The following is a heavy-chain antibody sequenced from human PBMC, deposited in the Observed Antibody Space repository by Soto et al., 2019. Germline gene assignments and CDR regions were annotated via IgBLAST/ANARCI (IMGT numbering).Heavy chain of an antibody. CDR2: IHYSGSV. CDR3: VREDDGGHRVYYGLDV. CDR1: GGSISSDHYH. J-gene: IGHJ6*02. V-gene: IGHV4-30-4*01. Sequence: QVQLQESGPGLVRPSQTLSLTCTVSGGSISSDHYHWTWIRQTPGKGLEWIGYIHYSGSVYYNPSLQSRVTMSVDTLKNLFSLKLSSVTAADTAVYFCVREDDGGHRVYYGLDVWGQGTTVTVSS. D-gene: IGHD5-18*01.